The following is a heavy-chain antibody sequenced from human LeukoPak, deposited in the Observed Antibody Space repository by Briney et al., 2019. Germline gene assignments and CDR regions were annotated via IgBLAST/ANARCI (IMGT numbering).Heavy chain of an antibody. CDR2: IYYSGST. J-gene: IGHJ5*02. Sequence: SQTLSLTCTVSGGSISSGGYYWSWIRQHPGKGLEWIGYIYYSGSTNYNPSLKSRVTISVDTSKNQFSLKLSSVTAADTAVYYCARDQGGYNPMGGMEYNWFDPWGQGTLVTVSS. V-gene: IGHV4-31*03. CDR3: ARDQGGYNPMGGMEYNWFDP. CDR1: GGSISSGGYY. D-gene: IGHD5-24*01.